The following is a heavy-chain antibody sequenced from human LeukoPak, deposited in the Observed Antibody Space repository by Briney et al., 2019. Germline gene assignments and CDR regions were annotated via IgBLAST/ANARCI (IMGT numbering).Heavy chain of an antibody. CDR2: INHSGST. D-gene: IGHD3-22*01. V-gene: IGHV4-34*01. Sequence: SETLSLTCAVYGGSFSGYYWSWIRQPPGKGLEWIGEINHSGSTNYNPSLKSRVTISVDTSKNQFSLKLSSVTAADTAVYYCASSGYYDSSGYYFFDYWGQGTLVTVSS. CDR1: GGSFSGYY. CDR3: ASSGYYDSSGYYFFDY. J-gene: IGHJ4*02.